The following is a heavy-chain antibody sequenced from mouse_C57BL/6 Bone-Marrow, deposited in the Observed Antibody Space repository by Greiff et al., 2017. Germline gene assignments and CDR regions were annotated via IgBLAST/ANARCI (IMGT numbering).Heavy chain of an antibody. J-gene: IGHJ2*01. CDR3: ARCRGYSFFDY. D-gene: IGHD2-12*01. CDR2: INPYNGGT. Sequence: EVQLQQSGPVLVKPGASVKMSCKASGYTFTDYSMNWVKQSHGKSLEWIGAINPYNGGTCYTQKFKGKATLTVDKSSSTGYLELNSLTSEDSAVYYCARCRGYSFFDYWGKGTTLTVSS. V-gene: IGHV1-19*01. CDR1: GYTFTDYS.